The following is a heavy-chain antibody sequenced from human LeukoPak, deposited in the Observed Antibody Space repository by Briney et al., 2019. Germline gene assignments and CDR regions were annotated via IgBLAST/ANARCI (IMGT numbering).Heavy chain of an antibody. CDR3: ARKALMGKFDY. CDR2: INWNGGST. J-gene: IGHJ4*02. CDR1: GFTFSSYA. Sequence: GGSLRLSCAASGFTFSSYAMSWVRQAPGKGLEWVSGINWNGGSTGYADSVKGRFTISRDNAKNSLYLQMNSLRAEDTALYYCARKALMGKFDYWGQGTLVTVSS. D-gene: IGHD1-26*01. V-gene: IGHV3-20*04.